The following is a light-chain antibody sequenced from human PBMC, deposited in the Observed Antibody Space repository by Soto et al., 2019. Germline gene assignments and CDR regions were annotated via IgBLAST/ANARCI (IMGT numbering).Light chain of an antibody. V-gene: IGKV3-15*01. CDR1: QSVGSK. J-gene: IGKJ1*01. CDR2: GAS. Sequence: EIVMTQSPATLSLSPGERATLSCRASQSVGSKLAWYQQKPGQAPRLLIYGASTRATGIPARFSGSGSGTEFTLTISSLQSEDFAVYYCQQYHHWPPRTFGQGTKVDIK. CDR3: QQYHHWPPRT.